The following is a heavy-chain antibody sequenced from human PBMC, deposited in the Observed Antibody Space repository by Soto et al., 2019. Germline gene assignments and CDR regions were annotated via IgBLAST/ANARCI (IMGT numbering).Heavy chain of an antibody. CDR1: GFTFSGYY. D-gene: IGHD6-19*01. CDR2: VSHDGRNT. CDR3: AKGGRQWLVTSDFNY. V-gene: IGHV3-30*18. J-gene: IGHJ4*02. Sequence: GGSLRHSCVASGFTFSGYYLHLVRQAPGKGLEWVAVVSHDGRNTHYADSVKGRFTISRDSSKNTVSLEMTSLRAEDTAVYYCAKGGRQWLVTSDFNYWGQGALVTVSS.